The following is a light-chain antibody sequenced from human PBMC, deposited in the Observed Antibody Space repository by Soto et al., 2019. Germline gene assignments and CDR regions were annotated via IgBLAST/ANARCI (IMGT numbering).Light chain of an antibody. CDR2: GAS. J-gene: IGKJ1*01. Sequence: EIVMTQSPDTLSVSPGERVTLSCMASQSVSSSLALSQQKPGQAPRPLIYGASSMGTDIPARFSGRGSVTEFTLTISSLQSADFSVYDGQQYNNWPAWTFGQGTKVEIK. V-gene: IGKV3-15*01. CDR1: QSVSSS. CDR3: QQYNNWPAWT.